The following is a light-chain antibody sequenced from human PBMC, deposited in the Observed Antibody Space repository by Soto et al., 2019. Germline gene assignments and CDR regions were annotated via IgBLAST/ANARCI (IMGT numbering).Light chain of an antibody. CDR3: QKYNDDSRT. CDR1: QAISNY. V-gene: IGKV1-27*01. Sequence: DIQMSLSPSSLSASVGDRVTITCRASQAISNYVAWYQQKPGQVPKLLIYAASTLQSGVPSRFSGSGSGTDVTLTISSLQPEDVATYYCQKYNDDSRTFGQGTKVEVK. CDR2: AAS. J-gene: IGKJ1*01.